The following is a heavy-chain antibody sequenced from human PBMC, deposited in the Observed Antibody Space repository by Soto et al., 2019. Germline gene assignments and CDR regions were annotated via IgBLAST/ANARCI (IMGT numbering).Heavy chain of an antibody. CDR3: AKGQGGAGTYYQFDY. V-gene: IGHV3-23*01. CDR1: GFTFSNHG. Sequence: LRLSCAVSGFTFSNHGMSWVRQPPGKGLEWVSGISGSGAYSYYADSVKGRFTVSRDNSKNTLYLQMNSLRAEDTAFYYCAKGQGGAGTYYQFDYWGQGTLVTVSS. J-gene: IGHJ4*02. CDR2: ISGSGAYS. D-gene: IGHD3-10*01.